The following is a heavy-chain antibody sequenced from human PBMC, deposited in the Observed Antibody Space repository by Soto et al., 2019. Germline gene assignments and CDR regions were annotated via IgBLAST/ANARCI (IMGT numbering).Heavy chain of an antibody. CDR3: ASEYSSRWLYYYYGMDV. V-gene: IGHV3-30-3*01. CDR2: ISYDGSNK. Sequence: PGGSLRLSCAASGFTFSSYAMHWVRQAPGKGLEWVAVISYDGSNKYYADSVKGRFTISRDNSKNTLYLQMNSLRAEDTAVYYCASEYSSRWLYYYYGMDVWGQGTTVTVSS. D-gene: IGHD6-13*01. J-gene: IGHJ6*02. CDR1: GFTFSSYA.